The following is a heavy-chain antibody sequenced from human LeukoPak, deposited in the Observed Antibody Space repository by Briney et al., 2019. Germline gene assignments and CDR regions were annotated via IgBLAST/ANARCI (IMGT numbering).Heavy chain of an antibody. D-gene: IGHD3-9*01. CDR3: ARSAHLTGFDC. J-gene: IGHJ4*02. CDR1: GYTFTGYY. V-gene: IGHV1-2*02. CDR2: INPNSGGT. Sequence: GASVKVSCKASGYTFTGYYMHWVRQAPGQGLEWMGWINPNSGGTNYAQKFQGRVTMTRETSISTGYMELGRLRSDDTAVYYCARSAHLTGFDCWGQGTLVTVSS.